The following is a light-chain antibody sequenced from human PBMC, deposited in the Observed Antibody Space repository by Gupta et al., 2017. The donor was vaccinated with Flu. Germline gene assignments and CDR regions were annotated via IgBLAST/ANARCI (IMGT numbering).Light chain of an antibody. CDR3: QQSYTTPLT. Sequence: PSSLSASVGHRVTITCRASQYISNHLNWYQQKPGQAPVLLIYAASTLQSGVPSRFSGSGSGTDFTLTISSLQPEDFATYYCQQSYTTPLTFGGGTKVEIK. CDR2: AAS. CDR1: QYISNH. V-gene: IGKV1-39*01. J-gene: IGKJ4*01.